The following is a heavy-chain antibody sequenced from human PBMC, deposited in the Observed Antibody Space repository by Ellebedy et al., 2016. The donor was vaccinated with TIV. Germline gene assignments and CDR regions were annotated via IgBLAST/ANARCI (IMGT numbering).Heavy chain of an antibody. CDR3: ARDDVSSWYGEH. J-gene: IGHJ1*01. CDR2: IVPMFGAP. V-gene: IGHV1-69*13. D-gene: IGHD6-13*01. CDR1: GGSFSTFS. Sequence: AASVKVSCKASGGSFSTFSLNWVRQAPGQGLEWMGGIVPMFGAPKLAKRFQGRVTITADESTSPAYMERISLRSEETAVYFCARDDVSSWYGEHWGPGTLIPVSS.